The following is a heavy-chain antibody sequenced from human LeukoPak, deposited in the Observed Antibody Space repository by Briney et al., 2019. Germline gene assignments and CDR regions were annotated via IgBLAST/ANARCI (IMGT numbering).Heavy chain of an antibody. CDR1: GFTFSIYS. CDR3: VRDWTAGDY. J-gene: IGHJ4*02. Sequence: GGSLRLSCAASGFTFSIYSMNWVRQAPGKGLEWVSSISYASSYIYYADSVRGRFTISRDNANNSLYLQMSSLRVEDTAVYYCVRDWTAGDYWGRGTLVSISS. V-gene: IGHV3-21*01. CDR2: ISYASSYI. D-gene: IGHD3/OR15-3a*01.